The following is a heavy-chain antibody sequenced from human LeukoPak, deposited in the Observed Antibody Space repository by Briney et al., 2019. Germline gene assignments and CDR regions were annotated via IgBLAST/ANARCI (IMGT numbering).Heavy chain of an antibody. Sequence: GSLRLSCAASGFTFSTAWMSWVRQPPGKGLEWIGEIKHSGSTNYNPSLKSRVTISVDTSKFQFSMKLSSVTAADTAVYYCARGPPNYYDSSGYYYVPGYFDYWGQGTLVTVSS. J-gene: IGHJ4*02. V-gene: IGHV4-34*01. CDR1: GFTFSTAW. D-gene: IGHD3-22*01. CDR2: IKHSGST. CDR3: ARGPPNYYDSSGYYYVPGYFDY.